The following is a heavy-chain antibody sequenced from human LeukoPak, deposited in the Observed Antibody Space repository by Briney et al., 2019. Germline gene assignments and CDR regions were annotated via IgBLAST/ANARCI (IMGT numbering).Heavy chain of an antibody. Sequence: PGGSLRLSCAASGFTFSTYWMNWYRQAPGKGLEWVGNINQDASEINYVDSVRGRFTIPRDNAKNSLHLQMNSLRAEDTAVYYCATDRDNSDWQKRFDSWGQGTLVTVSS. CDR3: ATDRDNSDWQKRFDS. CDR2: INQDASEI. J-gene: IGHJ4*02. CDR1: GFTFSTYW. D-gene: IGHD2-21*02. V-gene: IGHV3-7*01.